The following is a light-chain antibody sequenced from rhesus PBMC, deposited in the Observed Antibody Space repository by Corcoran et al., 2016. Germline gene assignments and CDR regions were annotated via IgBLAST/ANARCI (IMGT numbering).Light chain of an antibody. V-gene: IGKV1-36*02. CDR1: QGLSDY. Sequence: DIQMTQSPSSLSASVGDRVTITCRASQGLSDYFSWYQQKPGKAPKPLTYAAASLESGVPSRFSGSGSGNDFTLTISSLQPEDFAAYYCLQGYSTPWTFGQGTKVEIK. CDR3: LQGYSTPWT. CDR2: AAA. J-gene: IGKJ1*01.